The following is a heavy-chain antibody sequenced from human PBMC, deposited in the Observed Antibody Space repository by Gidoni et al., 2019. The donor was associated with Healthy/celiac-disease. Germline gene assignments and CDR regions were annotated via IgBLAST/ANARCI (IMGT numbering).Heavy chain of an antibody. CDR1: GYTFTSYY. D-gene: IGHD3-22*01. CDR2: INPSGGST. Sequence: QVQLVLSGAEVKKPGASVKVSCKASGYTFTSYYMHWVRQAPGQGLEWMGIINPSGGSTSYAQKFQGRVTMTRDTSTSTVYMELSSLRSEDTAVYYCARGTYYYDSSGYFMKYNWFDPWGQGTLVTVSS. J-gene: IGHJ5*02. CDR3: ARGTYYYDSSGYFMKYNWFDP. V-gene: IGHV1-46*01.